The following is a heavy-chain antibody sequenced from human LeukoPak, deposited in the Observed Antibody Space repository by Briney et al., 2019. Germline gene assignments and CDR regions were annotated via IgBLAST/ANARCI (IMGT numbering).Heavy chain of an antibody. CDR1: GGSVSSYY. V-gene: IGHV4-59*02. Sequence: SETLSLTCTVSGGSVSSYYWSWIRQPPGKGLEWIGYTYYSGSTNYNPFLKSRVTISVDTSKNQFSLKLSSVTAADTAVYYCARVASGYYEDYWGQGTLVTVSS. CDR3: ARVASGYYEDY. CDR2: TYYSGST. J-gene: IGHJ4*02. D-gene: IGHD3-3*01.